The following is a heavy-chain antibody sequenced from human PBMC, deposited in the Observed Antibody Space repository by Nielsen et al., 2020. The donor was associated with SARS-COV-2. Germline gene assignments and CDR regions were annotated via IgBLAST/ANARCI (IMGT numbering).Heavy chain of an antibody. D-gene: IGHD1-26*01. CDR3: ARAQSGSYFRDAFDI. Sequence: GESLKISCAASGGTFSSYAMHWVRQAPGKGLEWVAVISYDGSNKYYADSVKGRFTISRDNSKNTLYLQMNSLRAEDTAVYYCARAQSGSYFRDAFDIWGQGTMVTVSS. J-gene: IGHJ3*02. V-gene: IGHV3-30*04. CDR2: ISYDGSNK. CDR1: GGTFSSYA.